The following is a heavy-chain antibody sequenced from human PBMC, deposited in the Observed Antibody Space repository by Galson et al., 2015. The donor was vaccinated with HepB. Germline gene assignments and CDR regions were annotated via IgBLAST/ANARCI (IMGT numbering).Heavy chain of an antibody. CDR1: GYNFSSHG. Sequence: SVKVSCKASGYNFSSHGLNWLRQAPGLGPEWLGRINTYNGQTDFAQNFRGRVAMTVEASTTTASMELRNLRSDDTAIYYCATRNFDEEAFGNWGQGTLVTVSS. CDR2: INTYNGQT. CDR3: ATRNFDEEAFGN. V-gene: IGHV1-18*01. J-gene: IGHJ4*02.